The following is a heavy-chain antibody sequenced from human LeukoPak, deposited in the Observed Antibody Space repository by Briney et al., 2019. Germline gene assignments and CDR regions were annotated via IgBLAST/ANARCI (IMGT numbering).Heavy chain of an antibody. Sequence: GGSLRLSCAASGFTFSSYSMNWVRQVPGKGLEWVSSVISSSTYIYYADSVKGRFTISRDNSKNTLYLQMNSLRAEDTAVYYCARDLYCTNGVCYNDYFDYWGQGTLVTVSS. V-gene: IGHV3-21*01. J-gene: IGHJ4*02. CDR2: VISSSTYI. CDR3: ARDLYCTNGVCYNDYFDY. D-gene: IGHD2-8*01. CDR1: GFTFSSYS.